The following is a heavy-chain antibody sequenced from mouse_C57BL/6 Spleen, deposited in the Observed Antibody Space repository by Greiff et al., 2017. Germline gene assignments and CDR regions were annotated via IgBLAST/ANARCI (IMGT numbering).Heavy chain of an antibody. CDR2: IDPSDSET. Sequence: VQLQQSGAELVRPGSSVKLSCKASGYTFTSYWMHWVKQRPIQGLEWIGNIDPSDSETHYNQKFKDKATLTVDKSTSTAYMQRSSLTSEDSAVYYCAREGNYGVDYWGQGTTLTVAS. J-gene: IGHJ2*01. CDR3: AREGNYGVDY. V-gene: IGHV1-52*01. CDR1: GYTFTSYW. D-gene: IGHD2-1*01.